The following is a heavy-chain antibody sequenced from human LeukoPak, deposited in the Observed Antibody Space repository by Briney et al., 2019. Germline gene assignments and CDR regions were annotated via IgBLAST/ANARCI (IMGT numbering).Heavy chain of an antibody. J-gene: IGHJ4*02. CDR2: IYYSGST. V-gene: IGHV4-59*01. CDR3: ARGRFLESFDY. CDR1: GGSISSYY. Sequence: PSETLSLTCTVSGGSISSYYWSWIRQPPGKGLEWIGYIYYSGSTNYNPSLKSRVTISVDTSKNQFSLKLSSVTAADTAVYYSARGRFLESFDYWGQGTLVTVSS. D-gene: IGHD3-3*01.